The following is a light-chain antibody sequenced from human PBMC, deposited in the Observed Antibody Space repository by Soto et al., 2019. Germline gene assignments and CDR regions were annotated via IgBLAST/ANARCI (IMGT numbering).Light chain of an antibody. Sequence: EIVLTQSPATLSLSPGERATLSCRASQSVSSYLAWYQQKPGQAPRLLIYDAANSATGITARFSGSGAGTDFTLTISSLEHEDFAFYYCQQRSNWPTFGPGTKVEIK. CDR3: QQRSNWPT. CDR2: DAA. J-gene: IGKJ1*01. CDR1: QSVSSY. V-gene: IGKV3-11*01.